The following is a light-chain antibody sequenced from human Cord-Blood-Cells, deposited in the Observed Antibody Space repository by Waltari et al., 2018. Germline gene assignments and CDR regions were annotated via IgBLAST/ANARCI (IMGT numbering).Light chain of an antibody. Sequence: QSALTQPTSVSGSPGQSLTISCPGTSSDVGSYNLVSWYQQHPGKAPKLMIDEGSKRPSGVSNRFSGSKSGNTASLTISGLQAEDEADYYCCSYAGSSTVVFGGGTKLTVL. V-gene: IGLV2-23*01. J-gene: IGLJ2*01. CDR1: SSDVGSYNL. CDR2: EGS. CDR3: CSYAGSSTVV.